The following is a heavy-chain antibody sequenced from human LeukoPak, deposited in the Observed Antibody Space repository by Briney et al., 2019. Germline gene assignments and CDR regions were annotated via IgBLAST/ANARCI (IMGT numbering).Heavy chain of an antibody. Sequence: SETLSLTCAVSGGSISSGGYSWSWIRQPPGKGLEWIGYIYHSGSTYYNPSLKSRVTISVDTSKNQFSLKLSSVTAADTAVYYCARDQGRDCSSTSCYAGLYGMDVWGQGTTVTVSS. CDR3: ARDQGRDCSSTSCYAGLYGMDV. CDR2: IYHSGST. D-gene: IGHD2-2*01. V-gene: IGHV4-30-2*05. J-gene: IGHJ6*02. CDR1: GGSISSGGYS.